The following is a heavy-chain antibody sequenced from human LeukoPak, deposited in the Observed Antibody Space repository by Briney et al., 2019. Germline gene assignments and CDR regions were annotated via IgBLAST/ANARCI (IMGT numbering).Heavy chain of an antibody. D-gene: IGHD3-22*01. CDR2: INPNSGGT. CDR1: GYTFTGYY. CDR3: ASHTYYYGSSGYYYPDY. V-gene: IGHV1-2*06. J-gene: IGHJ4*02. Sequence: ASVKVSCKASGYTFTGYYMHWVRQAPGQGLEWMGRINPNSGGTNYAQKFQGRVTMTRDTSISTAYMQLSRLRSDDTAVYYCASHTYYYGSSGYYYPDYWGQGTLVTVSS.